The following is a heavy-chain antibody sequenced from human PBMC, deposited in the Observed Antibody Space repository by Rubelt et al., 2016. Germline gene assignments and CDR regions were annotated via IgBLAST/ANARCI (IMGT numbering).Heavy chain of an antibody. CDR3: ARDLLFQGGGY. Sequence: RVTISLDTSKNQFSLKLSSVTAADTAVYYCARDLLFQGGGYWGQGTLVTVSS. V-gene: IGHV4-39*07. J-gene: IGHJ4*02. D-gene: IGHD2-21*01.